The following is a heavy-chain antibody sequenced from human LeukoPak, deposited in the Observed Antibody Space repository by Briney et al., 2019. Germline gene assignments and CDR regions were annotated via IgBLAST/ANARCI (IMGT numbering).Heavy chain of an antibody. J-gene: IGHJ3*02. Sequence: GQSLKISCKVSACSFTTYWIGWVRQMPGKGLEWMGIIYPGDSDTRYSPSFQGQVTISADKSISTAYLQWSSLKASDTAMYYCASGDHLAFDIWGQGTMVTVSS. CDR3: ASGDHLAFDI. V-gene: IGHV5-51*01. CDR2: IYPGDSDT. CDR1: ACSFTTYW.